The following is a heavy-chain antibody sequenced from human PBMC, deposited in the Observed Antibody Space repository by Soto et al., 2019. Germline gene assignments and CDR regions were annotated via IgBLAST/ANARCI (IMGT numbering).Heavy chain of an antibody. J-gene: IGHJ3*02. V-gene: IGHV4-59*08. CDR2: IHYSGGS. D-gene: IGHD2-21*02. CDR3: ARWGDTAGLSLPAFDI. CDR1: GGSISSYY. Sequence: SETLSLTCTVSGGSISSYYWNWIRQPPGKGLEWIGFIHYSGGSSFNASLKSRLAMSVDTSKNQYSLRLNFLTVADTAVYYCARWGDTAGLSLPAFDIWGQGIMVTVS.